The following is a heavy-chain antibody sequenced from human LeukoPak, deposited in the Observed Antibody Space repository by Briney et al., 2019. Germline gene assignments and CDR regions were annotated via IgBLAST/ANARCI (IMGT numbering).Heavy chain of an antibody. V-gene: IGHV3-23*01. Sequence: PGGSLRLSCAASGFTFSSYSMNWVRQAPGKGLEWVSAISGSGGSTYYADSVKGRFTISRDNSKNTLYLQMNSLRAEDTAVYYCAKSGYYGSGSYRNWYFDLWGRGTLVTVSS. CDR2: ISGSGGST. J-gene: IGHJ2*01. D-gene: IGHD3-10*01. CDR1: GFTFSSYS. CDR3: AKSGYYGSGSYRNWYFDL.